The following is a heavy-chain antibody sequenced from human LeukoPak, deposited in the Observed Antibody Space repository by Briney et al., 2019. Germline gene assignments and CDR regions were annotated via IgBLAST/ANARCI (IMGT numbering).Heavy chain of an antibody. Sequence: GGSLRLSCAASGFTFSSSGMHWVRQAPGKGLEWVAFIRNDGSNKYYADSVKGRFTISRDNSKNTLYLQMNSLRPDDTAVYYCVSPNGAFDIWGQGTMVTVSS. CDR3: VSPNGAFDI. CDR2: IRNDGSNK. D-gene: IGHD5/OR15-5a*01. CDR1: GFTFSSSG. J-gene: IGHJ3*02. V-gene: IGHV3-30*02.